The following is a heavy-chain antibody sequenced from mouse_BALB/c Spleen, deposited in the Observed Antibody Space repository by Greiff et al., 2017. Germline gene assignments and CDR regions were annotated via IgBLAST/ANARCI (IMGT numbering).Heavy chain of an antibody. D-gene: IGHD2-14*01. Sequence: VQLKESGPGLVAPSQSLSITCTVSGFSLTGYGVNWVRQPPGKGLEWLGMIWGDGSTDYNSALKSRLSISKDNSKSQVFLKMNSLQTDDTARYYCAREEVRREGYYFDDWGQGTTLTVSS. CDR1: GFSLTGYG. V-gene: IGHV2-6-7*01. J-gene: IGHJ2*01. CDR2: IWGDGST. CDR3: AREEVRREGYYFDD.